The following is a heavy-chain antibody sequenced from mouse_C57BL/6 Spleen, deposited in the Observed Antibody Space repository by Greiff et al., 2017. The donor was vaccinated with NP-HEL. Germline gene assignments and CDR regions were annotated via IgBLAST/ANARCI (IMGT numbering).Heavy chain of an antibody. CDR1: GFTFSDAW. V-gene: IGHV6-6*01. D-gene: IGHD1-1*01. CDR3: TRQAYGSNYGYWYFDV. Sequence: DVKLQESGGGLVQPGGSMKLSCAASGFTFSDAWMDWVRQSPEKGLEWVAEIRNKANNHASYYAESVKGRFTISRDDSKSSVYQKMNSLRAEDTGIYYCTRQAYGSNYGYWYFDVWGTGTTVTVSS. CDR2: IRNKANNHAS. J-gene: IGHJ1*03.